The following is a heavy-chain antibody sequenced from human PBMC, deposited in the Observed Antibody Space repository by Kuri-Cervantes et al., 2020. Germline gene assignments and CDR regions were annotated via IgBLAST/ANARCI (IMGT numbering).Heavy chain of an antibody. CDR2: MNPNSGNT. CDR3: ASRGDRSSGWYL. CDR1: GYTFTGYY. Sequence: ASVKVSCKASGYTFTGYYMHWVRQATGQGLEWMGWMNPNSGNTGYAQKFQGRVTMTRNTSISTAYMELSSLRSEDTAVYYCASRGDRSSGWYLWGQGTLVTVSS. D-gene: IGHD6-19*01. V-gene: IGHV1-8*02. J-gene: IGHJ4*02.